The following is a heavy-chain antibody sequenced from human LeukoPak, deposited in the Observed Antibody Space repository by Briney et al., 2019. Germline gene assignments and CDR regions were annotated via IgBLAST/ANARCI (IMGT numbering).Heavy chain of an antibody. CDR3: ARNPNYGDKRGAFDI. V-gene: IGHV3-66*01. D-gene: IGHD4-17*01. CDR2: IYISGNT. Sequence: GGSLRLSCAASTFTVSTNYMSWVRQAPGKGLEWVSLIYISGNTYYADSVKGRVTISRDNSKNTLYLHMNTLRAEDTAVYYCARNPNYGDKRGAFDIWGQGTMVTVSS. CDR1: TFTVSTNY. J-gene: IGHJ3*02.